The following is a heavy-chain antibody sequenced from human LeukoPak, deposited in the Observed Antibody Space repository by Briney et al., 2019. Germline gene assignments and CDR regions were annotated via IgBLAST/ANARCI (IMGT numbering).Heavy chain of an antibody. CDR1: GFTFSSYG. J-gene: IGHJ4*02. Sequence: GKSLRLSCAASGFTFSSYGMHWVRQAPGKGLEWVAVISYDGSNKYYADSVKGRFTISRDNSKNTLYLQMNSLRAEDTAVYYCAKRGSGNYYFDYWGQGTLVTVSS. CDR3: AKRGSGNYYFDY. D-gene: IGHD1-26*01. CDR2: ISYDGSNK. V-gene: IGHV3-30*18.